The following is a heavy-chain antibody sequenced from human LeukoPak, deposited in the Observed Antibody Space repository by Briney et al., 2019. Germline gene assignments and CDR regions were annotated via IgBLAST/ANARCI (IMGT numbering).Heavy chain of an antibody. J-gene: IGHJ2*01. CDR2: IFTGGDT. Sequence: GGSLRLSCAASGFTFSSYDMHWVRQTSGKGLEWVSGIFTGGDTSYSGSVKGRFTISREHAKNSLYLQMNSLRAEDTAVYYCARAAVRGDWYFDLWGRGTLVTVSS. CDR3: ARAAVRGDWYFDL. D-gene: IGHD3-10*01. CDR1: GFTFSSYD. V-gene: IGHV3-13*04.